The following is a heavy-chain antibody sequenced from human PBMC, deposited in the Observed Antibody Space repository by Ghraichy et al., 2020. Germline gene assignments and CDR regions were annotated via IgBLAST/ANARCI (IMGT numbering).Heavy chain of an antibody. D-gene: IGHD6-6*01. CDR1: GGSISSSNW. J-gene: IGHJ4*02. CDR2: IYHSGST. V-gene: IGHV4-4*02. CDR3: ARVSGSSSYLPGAAAVLFDY. Sequence: SETLSLTCAVSGGSISSSNWWSWVRQPPGKGLEWIGEIYHSGSTNYNPSLKSRVTISVDKSKNQFSLKLSSVTAADTAVYYCARVSGSSSYLPGAAAVLFDYWGQGTLVTVSS.